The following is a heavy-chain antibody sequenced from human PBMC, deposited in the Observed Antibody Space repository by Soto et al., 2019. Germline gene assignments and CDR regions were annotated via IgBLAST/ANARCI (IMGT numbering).Heavy chain of an antibody. CDR1: GGSIIRYY. V-gene: IGHV4-59*01. D-gene: IGHD6-19*01. CDR3: AVSTGWSQYYFDF. Sequence: SETLSLTCTVSGGSIIRYYWSWIRRPPGKGLEWIGNIYYSGSTNYNPSLKSRVTISIDTSKNHLSLKLNSVTAADTAVYYCAVSTGWSQYYFDFWGQGALVTVSS. J-gene: IGHJ4*02. CDR2: IYYSGST.